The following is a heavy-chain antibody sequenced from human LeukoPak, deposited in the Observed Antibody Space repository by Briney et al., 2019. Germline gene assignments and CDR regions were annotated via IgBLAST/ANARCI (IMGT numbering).Heavy chain of an antibody. CDR1: GGSFSGYY. CDR3: ARESSIAAAGTWGTFDY. D-gene: IGHD6-13*01. V-gene: IGHV4-34*01. CDR2: INHSGST. Sequence: SETLSLTCAVYGGSFSGYYRSWIRQPPGKGLEWIGEINHSGSTNYNPSLKSRVTISVDTSKNQFSLKLSSVTAADTAVYYCARESSIAAAGTWGTFDYWGQGTLVTVSS. J-gene: IGHJ4*02.